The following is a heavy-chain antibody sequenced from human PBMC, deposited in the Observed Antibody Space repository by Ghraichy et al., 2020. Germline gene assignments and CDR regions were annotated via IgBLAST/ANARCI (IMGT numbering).Heavy chain of an antibody. CDR3: AKERGRYCSGSSCYPLDN. J-gene: IGHJ4*02. V-gene: IGHV3-30*18. CDR2: ISYDERNK. CDR1: GFTFSSYG. D-gene: IGHD2-2*01. Sequence: GGSLRLSCAASGFTFSSYGMHWVRQAPGKGPEWVAVISYDERNKNYADSVKGRFTISRDNSKNTLSLQVNSLRAEDTAVYYCAKERGRYCSGSSCYPLDNWGQGTLVTVSS.